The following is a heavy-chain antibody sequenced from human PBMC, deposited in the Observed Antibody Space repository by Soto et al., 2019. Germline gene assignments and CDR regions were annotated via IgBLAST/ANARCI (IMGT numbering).Heavy chain of an antibody. Sequence: PGGSLRLSCGASGFTFSTYAMDWVRQAPGKGLEWVSTIFSGGAGTKYADSVKGRFTIFRDNSLNTLYLQMNSLRAEDTAVYYCARSGGVCGGAACYPHWFDFWGHGTLVTVSS. CDR3: ARSGGVCGGAACYPHWFDF. D-gene: IGHD3-16*01. CDR2: IFSGGAGT. J-gene: IGHJ5*01. CDR1: GFTFSTYA. V-gene: IGHV3-23*01.